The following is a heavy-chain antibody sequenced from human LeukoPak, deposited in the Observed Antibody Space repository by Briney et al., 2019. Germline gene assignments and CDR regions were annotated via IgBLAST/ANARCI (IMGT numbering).Heavy chain of an antibody. CDR2: INPNSGGT. V-gene: IGHV1-2*02. D-gene: IGHD6-19*01. J-gene: IGHJ4*02. CDR3: ARDLKRGYSSGRYSWGTGSSNDY. Sequence: APVKVSCKASGYTFTGYYMHWVRQAPGQGLEWMGWINPNSGGTNYAQKFQGRVTMTRDTSISTAYMELRSLRSDDTAVYYCARDLKRGYSSGRYSWGTGSSNDYWGQGTLVTVSS. CDR1: GYTFTGYY.